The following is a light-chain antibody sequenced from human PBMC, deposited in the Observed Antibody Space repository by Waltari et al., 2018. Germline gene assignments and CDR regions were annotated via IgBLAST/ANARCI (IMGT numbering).Light chain of an antibody. CDR3: MQGTHWSYT. J-gene: IGKJ2*01. Sequence: DVVMTQSPLSLPVTLGQPASISCKSSQSLVHSDGNTHLNWVHQRPGQSPRRLIYRVSNRDSGVPDRFSGSGSGADFTLKISRVEAEDVGVYYGMQGTHWSYTFGQGTKLDIK. CDR1: QSLVHSDGNTH. CDR2: RVS. V-gene: IGKV2-30*02.